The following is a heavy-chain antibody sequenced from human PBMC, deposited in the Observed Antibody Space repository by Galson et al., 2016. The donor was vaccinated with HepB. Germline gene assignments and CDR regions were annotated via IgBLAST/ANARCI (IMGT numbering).Heavy chain of an antibody. V-gene: IGHV1-18*01. CDR3: ARLYCTGVFFPPRFDS. Sequence: SVKVSCKASGYTFKNYPITWVRQAHGQGLEWMGWISAYNGNTNYAQKFQGRFTMTTDTSTSTGYMELRSLRSDDTAVYYCARLYCTGVFFPPRFDSWGQGTLVTVSS. J-gene: IGHJ4*02. CDR1: GYTFKNYP. D-gene: IGHD2-8*02. CDR2: ISAYNGNT.